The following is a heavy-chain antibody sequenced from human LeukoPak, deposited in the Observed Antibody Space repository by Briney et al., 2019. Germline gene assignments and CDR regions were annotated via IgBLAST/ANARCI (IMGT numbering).Heavy chain of an antibody. CDR1: GFTFDDYG. D-gene: IGHD1-26*01. V-gene: IGHV3-20*04. Sequence: GGSLRLSCAASGFTFDDYGMSWVRQAPGKGLEWVSGINWNGGSTGYADSVKGRFTISRDNAKNSLYLQMNSLRAEDTALYYCAREVPPYSGSYYFDYWGQGTLVTVSS. CDR3: AREVPPYSGSYYFDY. CDR2: INWNGGST. J-gene: IGHJ4*02.